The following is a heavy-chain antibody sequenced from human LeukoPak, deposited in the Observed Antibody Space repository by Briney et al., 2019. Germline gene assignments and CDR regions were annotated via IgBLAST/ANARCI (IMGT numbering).Heavy chain of an antibody. V-gene: IGHV3-48*01. J-gene: IGHJ4*02. CDR1: GFTFSRNS. CDR3: ARLYCSGGSCYKGAGDY. Sequence: GGSLRLSCAASGFTFSRNSMNWVRQAPGKGLEWVSYISGSSRTKYYADSVKGRFTISRDNAKNSLYLQMNSLRAEDTAVYYCARLYCSGGSCYKGAGDYWGQGTLVTVSS. D-gene: IGHD2-15*01. CDR2: ISGSSRTK.